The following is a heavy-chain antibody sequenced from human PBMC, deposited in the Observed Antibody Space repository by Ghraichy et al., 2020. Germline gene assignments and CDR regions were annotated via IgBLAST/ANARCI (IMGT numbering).Heavy chain of an antibody. D-gene: IGHD5-18*01. Sequence: SETLSLTCTVSGGSISSSSYYWGWIRQPPGKGLEWIGSIYYSGSTYYNPSLKSRVTISVDTSKNQFSLKLSSVTAADTAVYYCARRGYSYGYACWGQGTLVTVSS. CDR2: IYYSGST. V-gene: IGHV4-39*01. CDR3: ARRGYSYGYAC. J-gene: IGHJ4*02. CDR1: GGSISSSSYY.